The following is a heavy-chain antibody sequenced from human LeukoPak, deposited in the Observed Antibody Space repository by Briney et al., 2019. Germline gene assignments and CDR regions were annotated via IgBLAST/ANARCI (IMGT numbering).Heavy chain of an antibody. D-gene: IGHD3-10*01. CDR1: GGSISSGSYY. V-gene: IGHV4-39*01. CDR3: GSYYNYRGGFYFDY. J-gene: IGHJ4*02. Sequence: SETLSLTCTVSGGSISSGSYYWGWIRQPPGKGLEWIGSIYYSGSTYYNPSLKSRVTISVDTSKNQFSLKLSSVTAADTAVYYCGSYYNYRGGFYFDYWGQGTLVTVSS. CDR2: IYYSGST.